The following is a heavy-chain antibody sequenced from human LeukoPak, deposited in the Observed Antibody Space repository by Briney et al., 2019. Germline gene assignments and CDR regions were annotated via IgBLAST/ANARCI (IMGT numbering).Heavy chain of an antibody. Sequence: GGSLRLSCAASGFTFSDYYMRWIRQAPGKGLEWVSYISSSGSTIYYADSVKGRFTISRDNAKNSLYPQMNSLRAEDTAVYYCASTVEMATNGDYWGQGTLVTVSS. CDR2: ISSSGSTI. J-gene: IGHJ4*02. D-gene: IGHD5-24*01. CDR1: GFTFSDYY. CDR3: ASTVEMATNGDY. V-gene: IGHV3-11*04.